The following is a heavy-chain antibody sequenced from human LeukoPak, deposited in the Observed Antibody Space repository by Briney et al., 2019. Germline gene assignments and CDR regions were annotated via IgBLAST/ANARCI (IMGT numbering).Heavy chain of an antibody. CDR3: ARMPSTEIYYSYYMDV. CDR2: ISAYGGST. Sequence: GGSLRLSCGDSEFSLRSYTMNWVRQAPGKALEWVSGISAYGGSTYYADSVKGRFTISRDDSNNTLYLQMDSLGTEDTAIYYCARMPSTEIYYSYYMDVWGKGTTVTVSS. J-gene: IGHJ6*03. V-gene: IGHV3-23*01. CDR1: EFSLRSYT. D-gene: IGHD2-2*01.